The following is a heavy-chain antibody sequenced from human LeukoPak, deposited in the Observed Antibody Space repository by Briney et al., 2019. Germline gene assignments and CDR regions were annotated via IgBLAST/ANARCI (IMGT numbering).Heavy chain of an antibody. CDR3: ARHGGTRVTLIEVFYFDC. CDR1: GDSISRSSYY. CDR2: VYYTGGT. Sequence: PSETLSLTCSVSGDSISRSSYYWAWIRQPPEKGLEWIGSVYYTGGTNYSPSLKSRVTISVDTSKNQFSLKLSSVTAADTAVYYCARHGGTRVTLIEVFYFDCWGQGTLVTVSS. D-gene: IGHD4-11*01. J-gene: IGHJ4*02. V-gene: IGHV4-39*01.